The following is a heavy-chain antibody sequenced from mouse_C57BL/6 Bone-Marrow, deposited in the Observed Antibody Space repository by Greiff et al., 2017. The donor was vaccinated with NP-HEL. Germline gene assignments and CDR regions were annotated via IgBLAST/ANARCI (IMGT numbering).Heavy chain of an antibody. D-gene: IGHD1-1*02. Sequence: EVKVEESGGGLVKPGGSLKLSCAASGFTFSSYAMSWVRQTPEKRLEWVATISDGGSYTYYPDNVKGRFTISRDNAKNNLYLQMSHLKSEDTAMYYCAREEYGAWFAYWGQGTLVTVSA. CDR3: AREEYGAWFAY. J-gene: IGHJ3*01. CDR1: GFTFSSYA. CDR2: ISDGGSYT. V-gene: IGHV5-4*01.